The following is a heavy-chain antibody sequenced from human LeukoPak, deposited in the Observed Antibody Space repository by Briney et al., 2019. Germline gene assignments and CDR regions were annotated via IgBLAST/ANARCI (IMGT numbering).Heavy chain of an antibody. Sequence: GGSLRLSCAASGFTVSSNYMSRVRQAPGKGLEWVSVIYSGGSTYYADSVKGRFTISRDNSKNTLYLQMNSLRAEDTAVYYCAKTATVTPRASYYYYYMDVWGKGTTVTVSS. CDR3: AKTATVTPRASYYYYYMDV. CDR2: IYSGGST. V-gene: IGHV3-66*01. D-gene: IGHD4-11*01. CDR1: GFTVSSNY. J-gene: IGHJ6*03.